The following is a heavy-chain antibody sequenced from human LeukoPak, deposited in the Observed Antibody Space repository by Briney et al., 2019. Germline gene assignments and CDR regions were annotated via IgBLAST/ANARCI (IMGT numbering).Heavy chain of an antibody. CDR1: GFPISTNG. J-gene: IGHJ6*03. CDR3: ARGAVYYMDI. V-gene: IGHV3-23*01. CDR2: IVGGDGGT. D-gene: IGHD6-19*01. Sequence: PGGTLRLSCAASGFPISTNGMSWVRRAPGKGLEWVSGIVGGDGGTYYADSVKGRFIISRDNSKNTLYVQMNSLRAEDTAVYYCARGAVYYMDIWGKGTTVTVSS.